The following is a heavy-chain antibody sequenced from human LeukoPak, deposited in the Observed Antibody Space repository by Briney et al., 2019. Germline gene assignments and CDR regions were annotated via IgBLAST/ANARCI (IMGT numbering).Heavy chain of an antibody. Sequence: ASVKVSCKASGYTFTRYYLHWVRQAPGQGLEWMGWINPNSRGTNYAQKFQGRVTMSRDTSTSTAYMELSRLRSDDTAVYYCARDIVMVTYWFDPWGQGALVTVSP. CDR3: ARDIVMVTYWFDP. J-gene: IGHJ5*02. CDR1: GYTFTRYY. CDR2: INPNSRGT. D-gene: IGHD5-18*01. V-gene: IGHV1-2*02.